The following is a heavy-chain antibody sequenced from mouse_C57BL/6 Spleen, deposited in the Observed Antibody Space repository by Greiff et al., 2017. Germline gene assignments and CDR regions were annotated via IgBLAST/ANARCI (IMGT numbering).Heavy chain of an antibody. CDR3: ARSSHYYGSSYDWYFDV. J-gene: IGHJ1*03. V-gene: IGHV3-8*01. D-gene: IGHD1-1*01. Sequence: EVQLQESGPGLAKPSQTLSLTCSVTGYSITSDYWNWIRKFPGNKLEYMGYISYSGSTYYKPSLKSRISITRDTSKNQYYLQLNSVTTEDTATYYCARSSHYYGSSYDWYFDVWGTGTTVTVSS. CDR2: ISYSGST. CDR1: GYSITSDY.